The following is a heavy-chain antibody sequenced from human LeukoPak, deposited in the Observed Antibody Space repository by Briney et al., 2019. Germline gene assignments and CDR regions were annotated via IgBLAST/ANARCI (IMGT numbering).Heavy chain of an antibody. V-gene: IGHV1-2*02. CDR1: GYTFTAYY. Sequence: GASVKVSCKASGYTFTAYYMHWVRQAPGQGLEWMGWINPNSGGADYAQKFKGRVTMTRDTSISTAYMELSSLRSDDTAVYYCARSDSSGYMDVWGQGTSVTVSS. CDR3: ARSDSSGYMDV. CDR2: INPNSGGA. J-gene: IGHJ6*02. D-gene: IGHD6-19*01.